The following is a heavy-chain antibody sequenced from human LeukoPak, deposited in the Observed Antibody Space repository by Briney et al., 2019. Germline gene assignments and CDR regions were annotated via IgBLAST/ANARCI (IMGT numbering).Heavy chain of an antibody. CDR1: GGSISSGGYY. V-gene: IGHV4-31*03. Sequence: SETLSLTCTVSGGSISSGGYYWGWIRQHPGKGLEWIGYIYYSGSTYYNPSLKSRVTISVDTSKNQFSLKLSSVTAADTAVYYCARGIVNSNYVWGYFDYWGQGTLVTVSS. J-gene: IGHJ4*02. D-gene: IGHD4-11*01. CDR3: ARGIVNSNYVWGYFDY. CDR2: IYYSGST.